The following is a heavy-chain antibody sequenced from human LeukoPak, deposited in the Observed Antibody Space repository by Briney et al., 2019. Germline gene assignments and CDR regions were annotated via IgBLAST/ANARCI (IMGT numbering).Heavy chain of an antibody. V-gene: IGHV4-39*01. CDR3: ARQSSGYYYGWFDP. CDR2: IFYNGNT. Sequence: SETLSLTCTVSGGSILDSTYYWAWIRQPPGKGLEWIATIFYNGNTHYNPSLKSRVTLSVDTVKNQFSLNLNSVTAADAAVYYCARQSSGYYYGWFDPWGQGTLVTVSS. J-gene: IGHJ5*02. CDR1: GGSILDSTYY. D-gene: IGHD3-22*01.